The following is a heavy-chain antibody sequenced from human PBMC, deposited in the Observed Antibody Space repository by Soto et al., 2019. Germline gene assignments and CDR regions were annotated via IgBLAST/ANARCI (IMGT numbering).Heavy chain of an antibody. CDR2: IYYSGST. J-gene: IGHJ4*02. Sequence: QVQLQESGPGLVKPSQTLSLTCNVSGVSISSGGYYWSWIRQHPAKGLEWIGHIYYSGSTYYNQSLKSRVTISVDTAENQFSLKLSAVAAADTAVYYCARGRPDDYGDPDYFDYWGQGALVTVSS. D-gene: IGHD4-17*01. CDR1: GVSISSGGYY. V-gene: IGHV4-31*03. CDR3: ARGRPDDYGDPDYFDY.